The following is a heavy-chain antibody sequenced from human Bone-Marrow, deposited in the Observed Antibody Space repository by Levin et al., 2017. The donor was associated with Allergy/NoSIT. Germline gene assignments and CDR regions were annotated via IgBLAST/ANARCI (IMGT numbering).Heavy chain of an antibody. V-gene: IGHV3-7*01. J-gene: IGHJ4*02. CDR2: IKQDGSEQ. CDR1: GFTFSSYS. D-gene: IGHD4-11*01. Sequence: GESLKISCAASGFTFSSYSMNWVRQAPGKGLEWVASIKQDGSEQYYVDSVKGRFTISRDNAKNSLFLQMNSLRAEDTALYYCARGSYSPTYWGQGTLVTVSS. CDR3: ARGSYSPTY.